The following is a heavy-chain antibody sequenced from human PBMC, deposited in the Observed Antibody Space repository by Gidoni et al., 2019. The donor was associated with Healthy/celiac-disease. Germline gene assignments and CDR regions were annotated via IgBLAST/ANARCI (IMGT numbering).Heavy chain of an antibody. V-gene: IGHV4-30-2*01. Sequence: QLQLQESGSGLVKPSQTLSLTCAVAGCSISSGGYSWRWIRQPPGKGLEWIGYVYHSGSTSYNPSFKSRVTISVDRSKNQFSLNLSFVTAADTAVYYCARDVGYDAFDTWGQGTMVTVFS. CDR2: VYHSGST. J-gene: IGHJ3*02. D-gene: IGHD6-25*01. CDR3: ARDVGYDAFDT. CDR1: GCSISSGGYS.